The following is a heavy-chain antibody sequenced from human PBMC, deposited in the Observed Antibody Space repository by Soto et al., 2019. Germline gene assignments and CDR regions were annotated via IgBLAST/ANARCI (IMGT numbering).Heavy chain of an antibody. CDR2: IGAGDDTT. J-gene: IGHJ4*02. CDR1: GFTFSSNS. Sequence: EVRLMESGGGVARPGGSLRLSCATSGFTFSSNSMNWVRQVPGKRLEWVSRIGAGDDTTYYTDCVDGRFTISRDDSKGTLYLQMNSLKSKDTSIYFCVLRAGDYWGQGTLVTVSS. V-gene: IGHV3-23*01. D-gene: IGHD3-9*01. CDR3: VLRAGDY.